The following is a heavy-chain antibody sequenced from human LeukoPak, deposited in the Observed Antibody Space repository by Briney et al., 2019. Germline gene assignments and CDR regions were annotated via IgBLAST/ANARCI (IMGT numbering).Heavy chain of an antibody. Sequence: GRSLRLSCAASGFTFSSYAMHWVRQAPGKGLEWVAVISYDGSNEYYADSVKGRFTISRDNSKSTLYLQMNSLRAEDTAVYYCARAAGWLRTGGYYFDYWGQGTLVTVSS. CDR1: GFTFSSYA. D-gene: IGHD1-14*01. CDR3: ARAAGWLRTGGYYFDY. V-gene: IGHV3-30-3*01. CDR2: ISYDGSNE. J-gene: IGHJ4*02.